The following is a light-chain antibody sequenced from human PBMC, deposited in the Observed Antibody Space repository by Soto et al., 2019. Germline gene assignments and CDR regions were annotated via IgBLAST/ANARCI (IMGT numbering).Light chain of an antibody. CDR1: QSISSW. CDR3: QQSYSPLWT. Sequence: DIQMTQSPSTLSASVGDRVTITCRASQSISSWLAWYQQKPGKAPKLLIYDASSLESGVPSRFSGSGSGTEFTLTISSLQPDDFATYYCQQSYSPLWTLGQGTKVDIK. V-gene: IGKV1-5*01. J-gene: IGKJ1*01. CDR2: DAS.